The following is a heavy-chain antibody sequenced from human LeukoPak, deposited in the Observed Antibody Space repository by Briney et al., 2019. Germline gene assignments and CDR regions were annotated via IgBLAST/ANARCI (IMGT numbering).Heavy chain of an antibody. D-gene: IGHD1-1*01. CDR2: FDPEDGET. CDR1: GYTLTELS. V-gene: IGHV1-24*01. J-gene: IGHJ5*02. CDR3: AAGPLSRERWFDP. Sequence: ASVKVSCKVSGYTLTELSMHWVRQAPGEGLEWMGGFDPEDGETIYAQKFQGRVTMTEDTSTDTAYMELSSLRSEDTAVYYCAAGPLSRERWFDPWGQGTLVTVSS.